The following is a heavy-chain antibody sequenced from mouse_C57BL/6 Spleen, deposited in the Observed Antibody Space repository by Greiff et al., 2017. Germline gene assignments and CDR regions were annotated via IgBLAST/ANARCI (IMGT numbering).Heavy chain of an antibody. D-gene: IGHD1-1*01. J-gene: IGHJ3*01. CDR1: GYSITSGYY. CDR2: ISYDGSN. Sequence: EVQLMESGPGLVKPSQSLSLTCSVTGYSITSGYYWNWIRQFPGNKLEWMGYISYDGSNKYNPSLKNRISITRDTSKNQFFLKLNSLTTEDTATYYCSRDRDYYGSRSWFAYWGQGTLVTVSA. V-gene: IGHV3-6*01. CDR3: SRDRDYYGSRSWFAY.